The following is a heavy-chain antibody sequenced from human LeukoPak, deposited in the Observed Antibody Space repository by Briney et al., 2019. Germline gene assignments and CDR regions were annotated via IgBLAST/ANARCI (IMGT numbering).Heavy chain of an antibody. J-gene: IGHJ4*02. D-gene: IGHD3-22*01. CDR3: ARGTDSRGYQFRGFDS. CDR2: IYYSGST. CDR1: GGSISSSSYY. Sequence: SETLSLTCTVSGGSISSSSYYWGWIRQPPGKGLEWIGSIYYSGSTYYNPSLKSRVTISVDTSKNQFSLKLRSVTAADTAVYYCARGTDSRGYQFRGFDSWGRGTLVTVSS. V-gene: IGHV4-39*07.